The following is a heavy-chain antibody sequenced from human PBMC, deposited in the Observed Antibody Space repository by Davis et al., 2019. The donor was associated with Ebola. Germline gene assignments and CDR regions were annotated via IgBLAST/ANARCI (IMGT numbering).Heavy chain of an antibody. CDR3: AKDYLYSSGWSKYLLGYYYGMDV. CDR1: GFTFSSYA. V-gene: IGHV3-23*01. CDR2: ISGSGGST. D-gene: IGHD6-19*01. J-gene: IGHJ6*02. Sequence: PGGSLRLSCAASGFTFSSYAMSWVRQAPGKGLEWVSAISGSGGSTYYADSVKGRFTISRDNSKNTLYLQMNSLRAEDTAVYYCAKDYLYSSGWSKYLLGYYYGMDVWGQGTTVTVSS.